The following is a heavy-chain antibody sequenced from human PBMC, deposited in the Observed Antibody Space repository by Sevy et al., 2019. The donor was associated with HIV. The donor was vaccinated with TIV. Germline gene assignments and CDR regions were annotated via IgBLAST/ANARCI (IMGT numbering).Heavy chain of an antibody. D-gene: IGHD3-22*01. CDR2: IKTKADGGTT. CDR3: SYYYDSSGYPYFDY. Sequence: GGSLRLSCAASGFTFSSAWMSWVRHAPGKGLEWVGRIKTKADGGTTDYAAPVKDRFTISRDDSKNTLYLQMNSLKTEDTAVYYCSYYYDSSGYPYFDYWGQGTLVTVSS. V-gene: IGHV3-15*01. CDR1: GFTFSSAW. J-gene: IGHJ4*02.